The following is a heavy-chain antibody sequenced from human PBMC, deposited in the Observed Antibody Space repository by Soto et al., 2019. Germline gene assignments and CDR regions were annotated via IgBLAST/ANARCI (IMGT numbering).Heavy chain of an antibody. CDR1: GGSFSGYY. J-gene: IGHJ6*02. D-gene: IGHD2-2*01. Sequence: QVQLQQWGAGLLKPSETLSLTCAVYGGSFSGYYWSWIRQPPGKGLEWIGEINHSGSTNYNPSLKSRVTISVDPSKNQFSLKLSSVTPADTAAYYCARGRTVVVPAAPYGMDVWGQGTTVTISS. V-gene: IGHV4-34*01. CDR2: INHSGST. CDR3: ARGRTVVVPAAPYGMDV.